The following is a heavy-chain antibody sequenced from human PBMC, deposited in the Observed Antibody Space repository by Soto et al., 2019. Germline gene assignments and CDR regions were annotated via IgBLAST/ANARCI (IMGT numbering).Heavy chain of an antibody. CDR1: GGSFSGYY. D-gene: IGHD6-19*01. J-gene: IGHJ6*03. V-gene: IGHV4-34*01. CDR3: ARGSRQYSSGQTYYYYYYMDV. CDR2: INHSGST. Sequence: SETLSLTCAVYGGSFSGYYWSWIRQPPGKGLEWIGEINHSGSTNYNPSLKSRVTISVDTSKNQFSLKLSSVTAADTAVYYCARGSRQYSSGQTYYYYYYMDVWGKGTTVTVSS.